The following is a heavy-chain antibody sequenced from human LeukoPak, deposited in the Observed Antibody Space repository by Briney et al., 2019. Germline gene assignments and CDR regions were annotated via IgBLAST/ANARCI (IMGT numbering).Heavy chain of an antibody. CDR1: GFTFSTYV. Sequence: PGGSLRLSCAASGFTFSTYVMTWVRQAPGKGLEWVSSISGSGGSTYYADSVKGRFTISRDNSKNTLYLQMNSLRAEDTAVYYCAKSPAAIRSVAGTGDFDYWGQGTLVTVSS. D-gene: IGHD2-2*01. J-gene: IGHJ4*02. CDR3: AKSPAAIRSVAGTGDFDY. CDR2: ISGSGGST. V-gene: IGHV3-23*01.